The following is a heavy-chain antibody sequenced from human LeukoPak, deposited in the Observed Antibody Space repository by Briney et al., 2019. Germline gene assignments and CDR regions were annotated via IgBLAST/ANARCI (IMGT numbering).Heavy chain of an antibody. CDR1: GFTFSDYY. CDR3: AKQGARRITAICFDY. CDR2: ISSSGSTI. J-gene: IGHJ4*02. Sequence: PGGSLRLSCAASGFTFSDYYMSWIRQAPGKGLEWVSYISSSGSTIYYADSVKGRFTISRDNAKNSLYLQMNSLRAEDTAVYYCAKQGARRITAICFDYWGQGTLVTVSS. V-gene: IGHV3-11*01. D-gene: IGHD6-6*01.